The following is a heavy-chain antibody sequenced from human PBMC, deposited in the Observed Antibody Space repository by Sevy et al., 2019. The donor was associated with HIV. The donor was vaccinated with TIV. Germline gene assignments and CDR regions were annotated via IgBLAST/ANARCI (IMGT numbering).Heavy chain of an antibody. CDR2: IKKDGTEK. J-gene: IGHJ6*02. Sequence: GASLRLSCAASGFTFSNYWMSWVRQAPGKGLEWVATIKKDGTEKYYVDSVRGRFTMSRDNAKNSLYLQMNSLRVEDTALYYCARDCSSTTCLWGLDFWGQGTTVTVSS. D-gene: IGHD2-2*01. CDR3: ARDCSSTTCLWGLDF. CDR1: GFTFSNYW. V-gene: IGHV3-7*03.